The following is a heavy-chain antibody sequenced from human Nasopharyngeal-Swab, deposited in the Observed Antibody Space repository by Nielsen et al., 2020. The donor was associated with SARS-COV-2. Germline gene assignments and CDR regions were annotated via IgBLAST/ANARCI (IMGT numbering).Heavy chain of an antibody. CDR1: ACTFFSSC. Sequence: ASVQVSSYAAACTFFSSCIIWLLRAPRQEVVWLVWISAYNGNTNYSQNLQSRVTITTDTSTNTAYMELRSLRSDDTAVYYCARGGGYSYGSAFDDWGQGTLVTVSS. CDR2: ISAYNGNT. J-gene: IGHJ4*02. CDR3: ARGGGYSYGSAFDD. D-gene: IGHD5-18*01. V-gene: IGHV1-18*04.